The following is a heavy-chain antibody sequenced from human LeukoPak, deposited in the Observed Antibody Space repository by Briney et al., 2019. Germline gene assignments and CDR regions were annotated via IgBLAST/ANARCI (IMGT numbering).Heavy chain of an antibody. CDR2: IYPGDSDT. Sequence: GESLKISCKGSGYSFTTYRIGWVRQMPGKGLEWMGIIYPGDSDTRYSPSFQGHVTMTADKSIGTAYLQWSSLKASDTAMYYCARERAEHSSGWLGAFDIWGQGTMVTVSS. CDR3: ARERAEHSSGWLGAFDI. D-gene: IGHD6-19*01. V-gene: IGHV5-51*01. J-gene: IGHJ3*02. CDR1: GYSFTTYR.